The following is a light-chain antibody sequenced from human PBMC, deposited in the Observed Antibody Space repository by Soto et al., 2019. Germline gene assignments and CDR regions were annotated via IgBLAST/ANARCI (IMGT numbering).Light chain of an antibody. Sequence: DIQMTRSPSSVSASIGDTVTITCRASQDINVYLNWYQQKSGEVNKLLIYSASTLHSGVPSRFNGSGSETDFTLTITSLQPEDFATYYCQHGYVATYSFGQGTKVDIX. CDR3: QHGYVATYS. CDR2: SAS. CDR1: QDINVY. V-gene: IGKV1-39*01. J-gene: IGKJ2*03.